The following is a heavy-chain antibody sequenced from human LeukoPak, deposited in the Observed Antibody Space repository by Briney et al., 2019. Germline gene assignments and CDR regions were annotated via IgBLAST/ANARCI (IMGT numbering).Heavy chain of an antibody. V-gene: IGHV6-1*01. CDR1: GDSVSSNSAA. CDR3: AREGGDAFDI. D-gene: IGHD1-26*01. Sequence: SQTLSLTCAISGDSVSSNSAAWNWIRQSPSRGLEWLGRTYYRSRWYYDYALSVNSRITIIPDTSKNQFSLQLNSVTPEDTAVYYCAREGGDAFDIWGQGTRVTVSS. J-gene: IGHJ3*02. CDR2: TYYRSRWYY.